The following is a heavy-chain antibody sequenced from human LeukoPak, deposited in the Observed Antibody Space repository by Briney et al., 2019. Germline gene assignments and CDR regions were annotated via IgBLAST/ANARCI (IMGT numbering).Heavy chain of an antibody. J-gene: IGHJ4*02. CDR1: GYSISSGFY. CDR3: ARGPGGKKGTFDY. Sequence: SETLSLTCTVAGYSISSGFYWGWIRQPPGKGLEWIGSIYHSGSAYYNPSLKSRVTMSVDTSKNQFSLKLSSVTAADTAVYYCARGPGGKKGTFDYWGQGTLVTVSS. CDR2: IYHSGSA. V-gene: IGHV4-38-2*02. D-gene: IGHD4-23*01.